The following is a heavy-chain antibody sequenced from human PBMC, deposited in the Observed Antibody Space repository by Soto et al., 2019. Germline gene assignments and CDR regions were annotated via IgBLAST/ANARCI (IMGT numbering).Heavy chain of an antibody. CDR1: GVTLISET. CDR2: IIPKSGNT. Sequence: DSGKVSCKASGVTLISETLGWVRQAPGQGLDWVGLIIPKSGNTGYAPKFQGRVTMTRNTSISTAYMELSSLRSEDTAVYYCARGRGRGDDFWSGYFYYGMDVWGQGTTVTVSS. V-gene: IGHV1-8*02. CDR3: ARGRGRGDDFWSGYFYYGMDV. J-gene: IGHJ6*02. D-gene: IGHD3-3*01.